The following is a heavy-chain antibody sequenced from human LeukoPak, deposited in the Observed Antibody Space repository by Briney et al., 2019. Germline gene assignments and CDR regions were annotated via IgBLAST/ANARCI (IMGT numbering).Heavy chain of an antibody. CDR1: GFTFSTYA. D-gene: IGHD2-8*01. Sequence: LTGGSLRLSCAASGFTFSTYAMNWVRQAPGKGLEWVAVISDDGRHNYYADSVKGRFTISRDNSKSTLYLQMNSLRDDDSAAYFCARVYLERLTAGYFDHWGQGTQVTVSS. CDR3: ARVYLERLTAGYFDH. V-gene: IGHV3-30*04. CDR2: ISDDGRHN. J-gene: IGHJ4*02.